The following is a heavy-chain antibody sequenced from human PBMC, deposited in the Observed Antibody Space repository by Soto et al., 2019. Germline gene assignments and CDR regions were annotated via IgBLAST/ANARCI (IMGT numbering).Heavy chain of an antibody. Sequence: QVQLVQSGAEVKKPGASVKVSCKASGYTFTSYGISWVRQAPGQGLEWMGWISTYNGNTKYAQKLQGRVAMTTDASTSTAYMELRSLRSDDTAVFFCAREMVRGVGSVYCGQGTLVTVSS. CDR1: GYTFTSYG. J-gene: IGHJ4*02. CDR3: AREMVRGVGSVY. D-gene: IGHD3-10*01. V-gene: IGHV1-18*01. CDR2: ISTYNGNT.